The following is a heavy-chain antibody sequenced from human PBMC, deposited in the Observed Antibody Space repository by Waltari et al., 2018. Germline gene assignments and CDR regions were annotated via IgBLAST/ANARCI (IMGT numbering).Heavy chain of an antibody. V-gene: IGHV3-64D*08. CDR2: ISSNEVNT. CDR1: GFTFSSYG. D-gene: IGHD6-13*01. Sequence: EVQLVESGGGLVQPGGSLRLSCSASGFTFSSYGMYWVRQAPGKGLVYVSAISSNEVNTYYADSVKGRFTISRDNSKNTLYFQMSSLRPEDTAVYYCVKGSRATAGTGAFDMWGQGTMVTVSS. CDR3: VKGSRATAGTGAFDM. J-gene: IGHJ3*02.